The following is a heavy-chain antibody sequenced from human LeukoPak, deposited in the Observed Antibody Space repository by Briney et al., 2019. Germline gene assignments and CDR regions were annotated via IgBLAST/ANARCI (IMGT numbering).Heavy chain of an antibody. J-gene: IGHJ4*02. V-gene: IGHV4-59*08. CDR2: IYYSGST. CDR3: ARQRRNFDN. CDR1: GGSINSHY. Sequence: SETLSLTCSVSGGSINSHYWSWIRQSPGKGLEWIGYIYYSGSTNYNPSLKSRVTISVDTSKNQFSLKLSSVTAADTAVYYCARQRRNFDNWGQGTLVTVSS.